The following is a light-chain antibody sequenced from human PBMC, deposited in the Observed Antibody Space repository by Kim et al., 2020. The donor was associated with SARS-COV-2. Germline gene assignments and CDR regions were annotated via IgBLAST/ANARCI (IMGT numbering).Light chain of an antibody. CDR3: QQTYSSLTVT. Sequence: DIQMTQSPSSLSASVGDSVTITCRASQSVGTYLNWYQHKPGKAPNLLIYSASTLQSGVPSRFSGGGSGTEFTLTISSLQREDLATYYRQQTYSSLTVTYGQGTRLEIK. CDR1: QSVGTY. J-gene: IGKJ5*01. V-gene: IGKV1-39*01. CDR2: SAS.